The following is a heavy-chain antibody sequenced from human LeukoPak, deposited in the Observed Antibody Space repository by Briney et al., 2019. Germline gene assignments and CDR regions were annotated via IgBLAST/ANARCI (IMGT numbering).Heavy chain of an antibody. CDR1: GYAFTSYD. D-gene: IGHD5-18*01. CDR2: INPNSGGT. CDR3: ARGDSYGSYVDY. Sequence: GASVKVSCKASGYAFTSYDINWVRQATGQGLEWMGWINPNSGGTNYAQKFQGRVTMTRDTSISTAYMELSRLRSDDTAVYYCARGDSYGSYVDYWGQGTLVTVSS. V-gene: IGHV1-2*02. J-gene: IGHJ4*02.